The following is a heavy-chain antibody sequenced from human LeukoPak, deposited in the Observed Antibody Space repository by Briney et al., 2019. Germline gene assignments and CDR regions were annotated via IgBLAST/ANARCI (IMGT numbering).Heavy chain of an antibody. J-gene: IGHJ4*02. D-gene: IGHD6-19*01. Sequence: GRSLRLSCAASGFTFSTYAMHWVRQAPGKGLEWVAVISYDGSNKYYADSVKGRFTISRDNSKNTLYLQMNSLRADDTAVYYCATPGQWPVYFDYWGPGIQVTVSS. CDR2: ISYDGSNK. CDR1: GFTFSTYA. CDR3: ATPGQWPVYFDY. V-gene: IGHV3-30-3*01.